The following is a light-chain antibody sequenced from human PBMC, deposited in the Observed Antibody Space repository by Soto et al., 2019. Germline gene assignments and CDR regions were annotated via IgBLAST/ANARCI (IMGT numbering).Light chain of an antibody. J-gene: IGKJ1*01. Sequence: EIQMTQSPSTLSASVGDRVTITCRASQSVSYWLAWYQQTPGKAPKLLVHDASTLLSGVPSRFSGSVSGTEFILTIGSLHLDYFATYRYQQYNSYPWTFGQGTRVNIK. CDR1: QSVSYW. CDR2: DAS. CDR3: QQYNSYPWT. V-gene: IGKV1-5*01.